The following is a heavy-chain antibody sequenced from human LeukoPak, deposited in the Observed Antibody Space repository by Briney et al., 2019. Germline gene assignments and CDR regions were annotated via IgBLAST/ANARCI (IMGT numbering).Heavy chain of an antibody. CDR3: ARERGIYIVVVPAANLGAFDI. D-gene: IGHD2-2*01. V-gene: IGHV4-38-2*02. CDR2: IYHSGST. J-gene: IGHJ3*02. CDR1: GYSISSGYY. Sequence: PSETLSLTCAVSGYSISSGYYWGWIRQPPGKGLEWIGSIYHSGSTYYNPSLKGRVTISVDTSKNQFSLKLSSVTAADTAVYYCARERGIYIVVVPAANLGAFDIWGQGTMVTVSS.